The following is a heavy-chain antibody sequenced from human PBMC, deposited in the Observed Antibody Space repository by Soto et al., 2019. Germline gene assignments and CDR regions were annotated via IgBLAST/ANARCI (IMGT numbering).Heavy chain of an antibody. V-gene: IGHV4-34*01. Sequence: QVQLQQWGAGLLKPSETLSLTCAVYGGSFSGYYWSWIRQPPGKGLEWIGEINHSGSTNYNPSLKSRVNISVDTSKNQFSLKLSSVTAADTAVYYCARAPCSGGSCYTTNFDYWGQGTLVTVSS. CDR1: GGSFSGYY. J-gene: IGHJ4*02. CDR2: INHSGST. D-gene: IGHD2-15*01. CDR3: ARAPCSGGSCYTTNFDY.